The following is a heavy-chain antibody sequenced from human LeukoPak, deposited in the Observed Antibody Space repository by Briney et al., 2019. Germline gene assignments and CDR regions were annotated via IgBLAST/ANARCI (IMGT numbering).Heavy chain of an antibody. CDR2: INTNTGNP. V-gene: IGHV7-4-1*02. CDR3: AREVRGYSYGSYYMDV. J-gene: IGHJ6*03. D-gene: IGHD5-18*01. Sequence: ASVKVSCKASGYTFTSYTMNWVRQAPGQGLECMGWINTNTGNPTYAQGFTGRFVFSLDTSVSTAYLQISSLKAEDTAVYYCAREVRGYSYGSYYMDVWGRGTTVTVSS. CDR1: GYTFTSYT.